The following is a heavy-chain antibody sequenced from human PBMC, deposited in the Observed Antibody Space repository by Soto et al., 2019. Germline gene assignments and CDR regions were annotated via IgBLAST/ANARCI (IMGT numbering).Heavy chain of an antibody. CDR1: ANTFASHW. V-gene: IGHV5-51*01. D-gene: IGHD3-3*01. J-gene: IGHJ6*02. CDR2: IYPGDSDT. CDR3: ARTGGFNVFRVVPSLHYGMAL. Sequence: GESLKISCKGSANTFASHWIAWVRQKPGKGLEVMGVIYPGDSDTEYSPSFRGQVTISVDKSISTAYLHWRGLKASDTAMYYCARTGGFNVFRVVPSLHYGMALWGQGTTVTVSS.